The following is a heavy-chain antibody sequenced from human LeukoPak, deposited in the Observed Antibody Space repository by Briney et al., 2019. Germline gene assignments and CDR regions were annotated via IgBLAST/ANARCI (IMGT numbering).Heavy chain of an antibody. CDR1: GFTSISYA. V-gene: IGHV3-64D*06. CDR3: VKSRYSSSLDVDY. Sequence: GGSLRLSWSASGFTSISYAINCVRQAPGKGLEYVSAISSNGGSTYYADSVKGRFTISRDNSKNTLYLQMSSLRAEDTAVYYCVKSRYSSSLDVDYWGQGTLVTVSS. CDR2: ISSNGGST. J-gene: IGHJ4*02. D-gene: IGHD6-13*01.